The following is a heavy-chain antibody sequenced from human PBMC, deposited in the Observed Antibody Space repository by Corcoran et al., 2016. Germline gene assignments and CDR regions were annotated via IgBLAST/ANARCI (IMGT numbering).Heavy chain of an antibody. Sequence: EVQLVESGGGVVRPGGSLRLSCAASGFTFDDYDMSWVRQAPGKGLEWVSGINWNGGSTGYADSVKGRFTISRDNAKNSLYLQMNSLRAEDTALYYCARKMGYCSGGSCRSYWYFDLWGRGTLVTVSS. V-gene: IGHV3-20*04. CDR3: ARKMGYCSGGSCRSYWYFDL. CDR2: INWNGGST. J-gene: IGHJ2*01. CDR1: GFTFDDYD. D-gene: IGHD2-15*01.